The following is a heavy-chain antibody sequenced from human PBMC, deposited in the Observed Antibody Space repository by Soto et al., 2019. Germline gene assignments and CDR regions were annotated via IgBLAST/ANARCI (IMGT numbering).Heavy chain of an antibody. CDR1: GFTFSSYA. D-gene: IGHD6-13*01. CDR3: ARAAGQQLVDEYFQH. J-gene: IGHJ1*01. V-gene: IGHV3-30-3*01. Sequence: QVQLVESGGGVVQPGRSLRLSCAASGFTFSSYAKHWVRQAPGKGLEWVAVISYDGSDKYYADSVKGRFTISRDNSKNTLYLQMNSLRAEDTAVYYCARAAGQQLVDEYFQHWGQGTLVTVSS. CDR2: ISYDGSDK.